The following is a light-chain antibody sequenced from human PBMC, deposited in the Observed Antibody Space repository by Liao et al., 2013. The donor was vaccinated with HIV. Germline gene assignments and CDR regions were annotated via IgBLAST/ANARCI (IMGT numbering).Light chain of an antibody. V-gene: IGLV3-1*01. CDR1: NLGDKY. CDR2: QDT. CDR3: QAWDSSTSRVI. Sequence: SDELTQPPSVSVSPGQTASITCSGANLGDKYISWYQQKPGQSPVLVVYQDTRRPSGIPARFSGSNSGHTATLTISGTQVMDEADFYCQAWDSSTSRVIFGGRDQADRP. J-gene: IGLJ2*01.